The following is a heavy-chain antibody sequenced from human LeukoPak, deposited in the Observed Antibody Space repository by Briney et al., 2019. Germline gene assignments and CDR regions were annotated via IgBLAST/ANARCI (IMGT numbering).Heavy chain of an antibody. J-gene: IGHJ4*02. CDR1: GFTFSSYS. Sequence: GGSLRLSCAASGFTFSSYSMNWVRQAPGKGLEWVSYISSSSSTIYYADSVKGRFTISRDNAKNSLYLQMNSLRAEDTAVYYCAKALYIAARARQVDYWGQGTLVTVSS. CDR2: ISSSSSTI. V-gene: IGHV3-48*04. CDR3: AKALYIAARARQVDY. D-gene: IGHD6-6*01.